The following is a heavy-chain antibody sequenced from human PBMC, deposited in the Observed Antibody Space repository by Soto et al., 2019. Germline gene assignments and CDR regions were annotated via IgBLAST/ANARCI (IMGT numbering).Heavy chain of an antibody. CDR2: INHSGST. CDR3: ARGKLLWFGELFSHYYYYMDV. V-gene: IGHV4-34*01. CDR1: GGSFSGYY. D-gene: IGHD3-10*01. Sequence: QVQLQQWGAGLLKPSETLSLTCAVYGGSFSGYYWSWIRQPPGKGLEWIGEINHSGSTNYNPSLKSRVTISVDTSKNQFSRKLSSVTAADTAVYYCARGKLLWFGELFSHYYYYMDVWGKGTTVTVSS. J-gene: IGHJ6*03.